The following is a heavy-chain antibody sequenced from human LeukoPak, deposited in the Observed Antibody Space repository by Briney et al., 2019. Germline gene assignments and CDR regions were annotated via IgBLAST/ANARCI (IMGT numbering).Heavy chain of an antibody. Sequence: ASVTVSCKASGYTFTNHAMDWVRQAPGQGLEWMGWINAANGDTKYSQKLQGRVTMTTDTSTSTAYMELRSLRSDDTAVYYCARGYYYGGYWGQGTLVTVSS. J-gene: IGHJ4*02. CDR1: GYTFTNHA. CDR2: INAANGDT. V-gene: IGHV1-3*01. D-gene: IGHD3-10*01. CDR3: ARGYYYGGY.